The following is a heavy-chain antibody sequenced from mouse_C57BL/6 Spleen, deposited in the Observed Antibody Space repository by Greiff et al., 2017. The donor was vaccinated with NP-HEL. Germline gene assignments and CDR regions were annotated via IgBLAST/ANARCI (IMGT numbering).Heavy chain of an antibody. Sequence: EVQLQQSGPELVKPGASVKISCKASGYTFTDYYMNWVKQSHGKSLEWIGDINPNNGGTSYNQKFKGKATLTVDKSSSTAYMELRSLTSEDSAVYYCARCPYGNPYYAMDYWGQGTSVTVSS. CDR2: INPNNGGT. V-gene: IGHV1-26*01. CDR1: GYTFTDYY. J-gene: IGHJ4*01. D-gene: IGHD2-1*01. CDR3: ARCPYGNPYYAMDY.